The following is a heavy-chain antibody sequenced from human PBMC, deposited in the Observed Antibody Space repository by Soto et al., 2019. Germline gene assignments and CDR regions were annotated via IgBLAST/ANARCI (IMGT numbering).Heavy chain of an antibody. Sequence: QVQLVQSGAEVKKPGASVKVSCKASGYTFTSYGISWVRQAPGQGLEWMGWISAYNGNTNYAQKLQGRVTMTTDTRSWTAYKEWKSLRAHETVVYYRVGGRYSCGSGPSELYGMDVWATGTTVIVCS. CDR3: VGGRYSCGSGPSELYGMDV. CDR2: ISAYNGNT. V-gene: IGHV1-18*01. J-gene: IGHJ6*04. D-gene: IGHD3-10*01. CDR1: GYTFTSYG.